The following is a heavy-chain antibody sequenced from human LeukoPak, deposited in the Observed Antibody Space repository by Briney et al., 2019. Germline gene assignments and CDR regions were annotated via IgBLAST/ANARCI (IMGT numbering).Heavy chain of an antibody. CDR2: ISYDGSNK. Sequence: GGSLRLSCAASGFTFSSYGMHWVRQAPGKGLEWVAVISYDGSNKYYADSVKGRFTISRDNSKNTLYLQMNSLRAEDTAVYYCAKERHYYDSTPGVYFDYWGQGTLVTVSS. V-gene: IGHV3-30*18. D-gene: IGHD3-22*01. J-gene: IGHJ4*02. CDR3: AKERHYYDSTPGVYFDY. CDR1: GFTFSSYG.